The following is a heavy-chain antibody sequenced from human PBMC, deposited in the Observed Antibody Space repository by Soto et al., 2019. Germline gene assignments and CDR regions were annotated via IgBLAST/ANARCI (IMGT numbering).Heavy chain of an antibody. D-gene: IGHD4-17*01. CDR1: GFTFSIYS. CDR2: ISSSSSYI. J-gene: IGHJ2*01. CDR3: ARVDYGDYGWYFDL. Sequence: PGGSLRLSCAASGFTFSIYSMNWVRHAPGKGLEWVSSISSSSSYIYYADSVKGRFTISRDNAKDSLYLQMNSLRAEDTAVYYCARVDYGDYGWYFDLWGRGTLVTVSS. V-gene: IGHV3-21*04.